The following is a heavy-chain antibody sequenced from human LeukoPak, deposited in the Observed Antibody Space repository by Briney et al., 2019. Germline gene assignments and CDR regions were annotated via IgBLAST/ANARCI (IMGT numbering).Heavy chain of an antibody. CDR2: IYYSGST. Sequence: SETLSLTCTVSGGSISSGGYYWSWIRQHPGKGLEWIGYIYYSGSTYYNPSLKSRVTISVDTSKNQFSLKLSSVTAADTAVYYCATERMGYDFIFWGQGTLVTVSS. V-gene: IGHV4-31*03. D-gene: IGHD5-12*01. J-gene: IGHJ4*02. CDR1: GGSISSGGYY. CDR3: ATERMGYDFIF.